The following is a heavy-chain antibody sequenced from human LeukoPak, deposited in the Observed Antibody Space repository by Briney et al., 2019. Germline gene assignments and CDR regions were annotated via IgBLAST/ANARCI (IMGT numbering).Heavy chain of an antibody. J-gene: IGHJ4*02. V-gene: IGHV4-31*03. CDR3: ARDSDYGARS. CDR2: IYYSGST. D-gene: IGHD4-17*01. CDR1: GGSISSGGYY. Sequence: PSETLSLTCTVSGGSISSGGYYWSWIRQHPGKGLEWIEYIYYSGSTYYNPSLKSRVTISVDTSKNQFSLKLSSVTAADTAVYYCARDSDYGARSWGQGTLVTVSS.